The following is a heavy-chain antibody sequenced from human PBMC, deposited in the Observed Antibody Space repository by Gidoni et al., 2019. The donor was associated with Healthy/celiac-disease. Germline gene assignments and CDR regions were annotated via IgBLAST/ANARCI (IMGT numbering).Heavy chain of an antibody. CDR2: ISSSISDR. CDR3: ARDFEDILTGYSN. Sequence: EVQLVESGGGLVKPGGSLRLSGAASGFHFSSYSMNWVRQAAGKGLEWVSSISSSISDRYYADSVKGRFTISRDNAKNSLYLQMNSLRAEDTAVYYCARDFEDILTGYSNWGQGTLVTVSS. D-gene: IGHD3-9*01. CDR1: GFHFSSYS. J-gene: IGHJ4*02. V-gene: IGHV3-21*01.